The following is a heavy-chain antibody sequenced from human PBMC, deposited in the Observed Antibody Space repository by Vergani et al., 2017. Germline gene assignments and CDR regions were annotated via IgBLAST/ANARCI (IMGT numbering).Heavy chain of an antibody. CDR2: IIPILGIA. D-gene: IGHD6-13*01. V-gene: IGHV1-69*09. Sequence: QVQLVQSGAEVKKPGASVKVSCKASGYTFTGYYMHWVRQAPGQGLEWMGRIIPILGIANYAQKFQGRVTITADKSTSTAYMELSSLRSEDTAVYYCARDPDGLVLLDYWGQGTLVTVSS. CDR1: GYTFTGYY. J-gene: IGHJ4*02. CDR3: ARDPDGLVLLDY.